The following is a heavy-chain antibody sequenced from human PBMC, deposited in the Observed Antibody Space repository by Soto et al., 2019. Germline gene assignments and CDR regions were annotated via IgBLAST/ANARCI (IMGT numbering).Heavy chain of an antibody. CDR3: ARRLPTIFGVVSIQRSRFDP. V-gene: IGHV4-34*01. D-gene: IGHD3-3*01. J-gene: IGHJ5*02. Sequence: SETLSLTCAVYGGSFSGYYWSWIRQPPGKGLEWIGEINHSGSTNYNPSLKSRVTISVDTSKNQFSLKLSSVTAADTAVYYCARRLPTIFGVVSIQRSRFDPWGQGTLVTVSS. CDR2: INHSGST. CDR1: GGSFSGYY.